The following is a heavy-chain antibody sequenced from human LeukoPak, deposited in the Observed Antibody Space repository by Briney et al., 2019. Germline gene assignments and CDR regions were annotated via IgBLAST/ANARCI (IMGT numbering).Heavy chain of an antibody. Sequence: PGGSLRLSCAASGLNVSSNYMIWVRQAPGKGLEWVSVIYSGGSAYYPDSVKGRFTISRDNSKNTLYLQMNSLRAEDTAVCYCARVSAAPGAVAGLDVWGQGTTVTVSS. D-gene: IGHD6-19*01. J-gene: IGHJ6*02. CDR1: GLNVSSNY. V-gene: IGHV3-53*01. CDR2: IYSGGSA. CDR3: ARVSAAPGAVAGLDV.